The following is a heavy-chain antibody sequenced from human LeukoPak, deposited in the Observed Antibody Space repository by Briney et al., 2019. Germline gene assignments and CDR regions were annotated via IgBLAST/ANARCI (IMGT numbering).Heavy chain of an antibody. V-gene: IGHV4-31*03. J-gene: IGHJ4*02. Sequence: SSETLSLTCTVSGDSINSGGYYWSWIRQHPGKGLEWIGYIYYSGSTYYNPSLISRVIISVDTSKNQSSLKLSSVTAADTAVYYCARDKNGATPDYWGQGALVTVSS. CDR2: IYYSGST. D-gene: IGHD2-15*01. CDR3: ARDKNGATPDY. CDR1: GDSINSGGYY.